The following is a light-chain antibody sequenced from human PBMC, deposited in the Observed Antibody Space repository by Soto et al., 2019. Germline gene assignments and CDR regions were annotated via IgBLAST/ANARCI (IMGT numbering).Light chain of an antibody. CDR3: QERSRWPRAT. CDR1: QNVGHN. J-gene: IGKJ4*01. Sequence: EMALTQSPATLSLSPGERATLSCRASQNVGHNFAWYQQKSGQPPRLLIHTASSRATGVPARFSGSGSRTHFTLTLDSLEPEDFAVCYCQERSRWPRATFRGGTKVEMK. V-gene: IGKV3-11*01. CDR2: TAS.